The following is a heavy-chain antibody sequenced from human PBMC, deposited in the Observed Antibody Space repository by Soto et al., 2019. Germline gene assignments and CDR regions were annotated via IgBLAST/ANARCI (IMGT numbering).Heavy chain of an antibody. CDR1: GGTFSSYA. Sequence: ASVKVSCKASGGTFSSYAISWVRQAPGQGLEWMGGIIPIFGTANYAQKFQGRVTITADESTSTAYMELSSLRSEDTAVYYCASGDSGYVPYYYYYGMDVWGQGTTVTVSS. J-gene: IGHJ6*02. D-gene: IGHD5-12*01. V-gene: IGHV1-69*13. CDR2: IIPIFGTA. CDR3: ASGDSGYVPYYYYYGMDV.